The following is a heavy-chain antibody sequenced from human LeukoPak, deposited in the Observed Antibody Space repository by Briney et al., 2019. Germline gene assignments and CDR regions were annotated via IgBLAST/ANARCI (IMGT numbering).Heavy chain of an antibody. CDR2: INGDGSST. D-gene: IGHD1-26*01. CDR3: ARDRSRSGTDAFDI. CDR1: GFTFSSYW. V-gene: IGHV3-74*01. J-gene: IGHJ3*02. Sequence: GGSLRLSCAASGFTFSSYWMHWVRQAPGKGLVWVSRINGDGSSTSYADSVKGRFTISRDNAKNTLYLQMNSLRAEDTAVYYCARDRSRSGTDAFDIWGQGTMVTVSS.